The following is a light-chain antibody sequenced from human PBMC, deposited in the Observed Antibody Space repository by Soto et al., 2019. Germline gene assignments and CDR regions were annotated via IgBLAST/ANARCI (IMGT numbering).Light chain of an antibody. CDR3: ATWDDSLNGVV. Sequence: QSVLTQPPSASGTPGQRGSISCSGGSSNIGTNTVNWYQHLPGTAPKLLIFINDERPSGVPDRFSGSKSGTSASLAISGLQSDDEADYYCATWDDSLNGVVFGGGTKVTAL. V-gene: IGLV1-44*01. J-gene: IGLJ2*01. CDR1: SSNIGTNT. CDR2: IND.